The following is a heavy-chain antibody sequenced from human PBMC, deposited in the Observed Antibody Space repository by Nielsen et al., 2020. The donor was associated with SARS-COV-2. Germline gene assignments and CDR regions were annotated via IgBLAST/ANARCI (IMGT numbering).Heavy chain of an antibody. D-gene: IGHD3-10*01. CDR2: IDADGSNK. V-gene: IGHV3-7*01. CDR3: VKDGAYYGVRGVVHFGY. CDR1: GFIFNNYW. Sequence: GESLKISCATSGFIFNNYWVSWVRQAPGKGLEWVANIDADGSNKYYEDSLKGRFTISRDNSKNILYLQMNNLRAEDTAVYYCVKDGAYYGVRGVVHFGYGGRGNLVTVSS. J-gene: IGHJ4*02.